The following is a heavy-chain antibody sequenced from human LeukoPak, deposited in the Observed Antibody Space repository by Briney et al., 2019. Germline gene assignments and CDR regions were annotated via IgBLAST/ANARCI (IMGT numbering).Heavy chain of an antibody. Sequence: GGSLRLSCAASGFTFSDYYMSWIRQAPGKGLEWISYISSSSSTIYYADSVKGRFTICRENAKNSLYLQMNRLRAEDTDVYYCARDRDYYDSSGYYRYYGMEVWGQGTTVSVSS. CDR1: GFTFSDYY. CDR3: ARDRDYYDSSGYYRYYGMEV. D-gene: IGHD3-22*01. J-gene: IGHJ6*02. V-gene: IGHV3-11*01. CDR2: ISSSSSTI.